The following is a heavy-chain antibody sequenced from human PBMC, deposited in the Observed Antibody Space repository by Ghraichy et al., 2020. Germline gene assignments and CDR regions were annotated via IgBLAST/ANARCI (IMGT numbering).Heavy chain of an antibody. CDR1: GYSFTSYW. CDR2: IYPGDSDT. Sequence: GESLNISCKGSGYSFTSYWIGWVRQMPGKGLEWMGIIYPGDSDTRYSPSFQGQVTISADKSISTAYLQWSSLKASDTAMYYCARLEDGYNYWNAFDIWGQGTMVTVSS. J-gene: IGHJ3*02. V-gene: IGHV5-51*01. CDR3: ARLEDGYNYWNAFDI. D-gene: IGHD5-24*01.